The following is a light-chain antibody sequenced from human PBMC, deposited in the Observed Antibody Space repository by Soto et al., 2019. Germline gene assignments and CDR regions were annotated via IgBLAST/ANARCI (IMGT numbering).Light chain of an antibody. CDR2: AVS. CDR1: SSDVGGYNY. J-gene: IGLJ1*01. V-gene: IGLV2-14*01. Sequence: QSALTQPASVSGSSGQSITISCTGTSSDVGGYNYVSWYQQHPGKAPKLMIYAVSNRPSGVSTRFSGSKSGNTASLTISGLQAEDEADYHCSSYTTSSTLLYVFGTGTKLTVL. CDR3: SSYTTSSTLLYV.